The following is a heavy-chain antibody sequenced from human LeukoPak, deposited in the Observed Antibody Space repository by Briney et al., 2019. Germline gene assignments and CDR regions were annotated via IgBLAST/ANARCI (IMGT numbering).Heavy chain of an antibody. CDR1: GGSISSGDYY. J-gene: IGHJ6*03. Sequence: PSETLSLTCTVSGGSISSGDYYWSWIRQPPGKGLEWIGYIYYSGSTYYNPSLKSRVTISVDTSKNQFSLKLSSVTAADTAVYYCASGRLLYDRVTYYYYYMDVWGKGTTVTVSS. D-gene: IGHD2-2*02. CDR2: IYYSGST. V-gene: IGHV4-30-4*02. CDR3: ASGRLLYDRVTYYYYYMDV.